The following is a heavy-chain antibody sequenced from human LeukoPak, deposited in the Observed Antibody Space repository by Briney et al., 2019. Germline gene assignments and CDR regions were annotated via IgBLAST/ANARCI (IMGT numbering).Heavy chain of an antibody. V-gene: IGHV3-23*01. CDR2: ISGSGGST. D-gene: IGHD6-19*01. CDR1: GFTFSSYA. CDR3: AKRARRHSGIAVAGGNDFDY. J-gene: IGHJ4*02. Sequence: PGGSLRLPCAASGFTFSSYAMSWVRQAPGKGLEWVSAISGSGGSTYYADSVKGRFTISRDNSKNTLYLQMNSLRAEDTAVYYCAKRARRHSGIAVAGGNDFDYWGQGTLVTVSS.